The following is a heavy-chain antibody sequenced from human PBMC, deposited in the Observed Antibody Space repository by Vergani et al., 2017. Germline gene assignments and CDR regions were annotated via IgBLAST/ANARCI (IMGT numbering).Heavy chain of an antibody. D-gene: IGHD1-26*01. CDR2: ISGNGGST. J-gene: IGHJ4*02. CDR1: GFTFSNYA. V-gene: IGHV3-23*01. CDR3: ARRDSGQGGVDY. Sequence: EVQLLESGGDLIPRGGSLRLSCAASGFTFSNYAMSWVRQAPGRGLEWVSTISGNGGSTYYADSVKGRFTISRDKAKNTLYLQMNSVRAEEAGVYYCARRDSGQGGVDYWGQGTLVTVSS.